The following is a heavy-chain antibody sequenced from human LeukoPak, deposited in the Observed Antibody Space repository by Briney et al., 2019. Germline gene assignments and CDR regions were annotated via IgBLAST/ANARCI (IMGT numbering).Heavy chain of an antibody. V-gene: IGHV3-23*01. CDR2: ISASGHYT. D-gene: IGHD3-3*02. J-gene: IGHJ3*02. Sequence: PGGSLRLSCAVSGFTFGNSAMSWVRQAPGKGLEWISGISASGHYTYTADSLKGRFTISRDNSKNTLYLQMNSLRAEDTALYYCAREISRTGAFDIWGQGTMVTVSS. CDR1: GFTFGNSA. CDR3: AREISRTGAFDI.